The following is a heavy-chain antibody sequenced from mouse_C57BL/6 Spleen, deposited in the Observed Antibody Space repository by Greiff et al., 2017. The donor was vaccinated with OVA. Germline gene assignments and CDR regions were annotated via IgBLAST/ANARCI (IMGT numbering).Heavy chain of an antibody. D-gene: IGHD2-4*01. J-gene: IGHJ2*01. V-gene: IGHV1-62-2*01. CDR3: ARREGHYDYGGFYFDY. Sequence: QVQLQQSGAELVKPGASVKLSCKASGYTFTEYTIHWVKQRSGQGLEWIGWFYPGSGSIKYNEKFKDKATLTADKYTSTAYMELSRLTYEDSAVYFCARREGHYDYGGFYFDYWGQGTTLTVSS. CDR1: GYTFTEYT. CDR2: FYPGSGSI.